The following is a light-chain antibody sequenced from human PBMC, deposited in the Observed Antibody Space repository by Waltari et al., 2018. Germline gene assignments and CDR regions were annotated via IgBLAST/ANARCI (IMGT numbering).Light chain of an antibody. J-gene: IGLJ3*02. Sequence: QLVLTQSPSASASLGASVKLNCTLSSGHSSNIIAWLQQQPRKDPRYLMKVNSDGSHSKGDDIPDRFSGSSSGAERYLTISSLQSEDEADYYCQTGGHGTWVFGGGTKLTVL. CDR1: SGHSSNI. CDR2: VNSDGSH. CDR3: QTGGHGTWV. V-gene: IGLV4-69*01.